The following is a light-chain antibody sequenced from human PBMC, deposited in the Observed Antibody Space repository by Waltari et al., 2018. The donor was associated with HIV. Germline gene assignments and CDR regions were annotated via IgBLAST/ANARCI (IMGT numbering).Light chain of an antibody. Sequence: VILTQSPATLSLSPGERATLSCRASQSVSSYLAWYQQKPGQAPRLLIYDASNRATGIPARFSGSGSRTHFTLTISSLEPEDFAVYYCQQRSNWPPLTFGGGTKVEIK. CDR2: DAS. CDR1: QSVSSY. V-gene: IGKV3-11*01. J-gene: IGKJ4*01. CDR3: QQRSNWPPLT.